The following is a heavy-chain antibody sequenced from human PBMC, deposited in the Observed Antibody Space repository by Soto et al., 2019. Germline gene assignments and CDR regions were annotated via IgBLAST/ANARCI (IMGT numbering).Heavy chain of an antibody. CDR1: GYTFTSYY. CDR2: INPSGGST. Sequence: ASVTVSCKASGYTFTSYYMHWVRQAPGQGLEWMGIINPSGGSTSYAQKFQGRVTMTRDTSTSTVYMELSSLRSEDTAVYYCAREARIVLVPAAMTRLDYWGQGTLVTVSS. D-gene: IGHD2-2*01. J-gene: IGHJ4*02. CDR3: AREARIVLVPAAMTRLDY. V-gene: IGHV1-46*01.